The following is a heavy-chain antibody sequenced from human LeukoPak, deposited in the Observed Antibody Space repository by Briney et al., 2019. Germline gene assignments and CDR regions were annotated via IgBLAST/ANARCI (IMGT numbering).Heavy chain of an antibody. J-gene: IGHJ4*02. CDR3: AKSESSSSWYARGLYFDY. CDR1: GFTFSSYA. D-gene: IGHD6-13*01. Sequence: PGRSLRLSCAASGFTFSSYAMSWVRQAPGKGLEWVSAISGNGGNTYYADSVKGRFTISRDNSKNTLYLQMNSLRAEDTAVYYCAKSESSSSWYARGLYFDYWGQGTLVTVSS. V-gene: IGHV3-23*01. CDR2: ISGNGGNT.